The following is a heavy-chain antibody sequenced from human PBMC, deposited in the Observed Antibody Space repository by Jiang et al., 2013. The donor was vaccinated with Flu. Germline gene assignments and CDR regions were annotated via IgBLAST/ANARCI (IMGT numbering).Heavy chain of an antibody. CDR2: IYPGDSDT. CDR1: GYTFTSYW. J-gene: IGHJ4*02. Sequence: PGESLKISCQGSGYTFTSYWIGWVRQMPGKGLEWMGIIYPGDSDTRYSPSFQGQVTISADKSISTAYLQWSSLKASDTAMYYCARGGYSYAVRGAFDYWGQGTLVTVSS. CDR3: ARGGYSYAVRGAFDY. D-gene: IGHD5-18*01. V-gene: IGHV5-51*01.